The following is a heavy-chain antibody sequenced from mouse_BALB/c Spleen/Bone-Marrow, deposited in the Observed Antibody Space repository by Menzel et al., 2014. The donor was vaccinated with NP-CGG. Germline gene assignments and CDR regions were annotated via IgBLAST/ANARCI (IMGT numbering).Heavy chain of an antibody. CDR2: IHPYDSET. CDR1: GYTFTSYW. CDR3: ARVKDYGYAWFAY. D-gene: IGHD1-2*01. Sequence: QVQLQQSGAELVGPGASVKLSCKASGYTFTSYWMHWIKQRPGQGLECIGTIHPYDSETHYNQKFKDKATLTVDKSSSTAYMQLCSLTSEDSAVYYCARVKDYGYAWFAYWGQGTLVTVSA. J-gene: IGHJ3*01. V-gene: IGHV1-61*01.